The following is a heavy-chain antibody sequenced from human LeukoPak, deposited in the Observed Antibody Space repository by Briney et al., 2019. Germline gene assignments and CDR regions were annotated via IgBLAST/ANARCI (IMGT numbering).Heavy chain of an antibody. Sequence: GGCLRLSCEASGFTFGRDWMSWVRQAPGKGLEWVATIKFDESETYYVDSVKGRFAVSRDNGQNSLFLQMSSLRVEDTALYFCAKWDFFGDYFTFDPRGQGVLVIVSS. D-gene: IGHD2/OR15-2a*01. J-gene: IGHJ5*02. CDR3: AKWDFFGDYFTFDP. CDR2: IKFDESET. V-gene: IGHV3-7*01. CDR1: GFTFGRDW.